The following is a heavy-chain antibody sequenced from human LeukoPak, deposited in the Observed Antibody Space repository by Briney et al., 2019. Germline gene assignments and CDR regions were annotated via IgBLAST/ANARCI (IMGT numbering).Heavy chain of an antibody. Sequence: ASVKVSCKASGYIFTTYGISWVRQAPGQGLEWMGWISAYNGNTNYAQKLQGRVTMTTDTSTSTAYMELRSLRSDDTAVYYCASGYCSGSSCYSLLDFWGQGTLVTVSS. CDR3: ASGYCSGSSCYSLLDF. D-gene: IGHD2-15*01. CDR1: GYIFTTYG. V-gene: IGHV1-18*01. J-gene: IGHJ4*02. CDR2: ISAYNGNT.